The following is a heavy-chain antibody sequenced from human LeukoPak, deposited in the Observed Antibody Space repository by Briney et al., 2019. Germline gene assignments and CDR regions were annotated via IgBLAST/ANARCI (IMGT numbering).Heavy chain of an antibody. D-gene: IGHD3-16*01. V-gene: IGHV4-61*02. CDR3: ARGRLHYDYVWGIYFDY. J-gene: IGHJ4*02. Sequence: SQTLSLTCTVSGGSISSGSYYWSWIRQPAGKGLEWIGRIYTSGSTNYNPSLKSRVTISVDTSKNQFSLKLSSVTAADTAVYYCARGRLHYDYVWGIYFDYWGQGTLVTVSS. CDR1: GGSISSGSYY. CDR2: IYTSGST.